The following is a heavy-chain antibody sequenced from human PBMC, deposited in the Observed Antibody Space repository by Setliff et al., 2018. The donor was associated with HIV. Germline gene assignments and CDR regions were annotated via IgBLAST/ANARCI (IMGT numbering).Heavy chain of an antibody. CDR3: ASSYYDFWNGLSRSFDV. V-gene: IGHV4-59*11. Sequence: ASETLSLTCTASGGSLSNHYWSWLRQSPKNGMEWIGYVYYSGSTNYKPSFKSLVSISVDTSRNQFSLNLTSLTTADTAMYYCASSYYDFWNGLSRSFDVWGQGTMVTVS. CDR1: GGSLSNHY. CDR2: VYYSGST. J-gene: IGHJ3*01. D-gene: IGHD3-3*01.